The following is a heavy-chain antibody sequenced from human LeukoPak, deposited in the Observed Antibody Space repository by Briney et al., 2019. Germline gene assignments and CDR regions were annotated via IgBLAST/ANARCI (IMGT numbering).Heavy chain of an antibody. CDR3: ARGRVLGYCSSTSCYPHFDY. D-gene: IGHD2-2*01. J-gene: IGHJ4*02. V-gene: IGHV1-18*01. Sequence: ASVEVSCKASGYTFTSYGISWVRQAPGQGLEWMGWISAYNGNTNYAQKLQGRVTMTTDTSTSTAYMELRSLRSDDTAVYYCARGRVLGYCSSTSCYPHFDYWGQGTLVTVSS. CDR1: GYTFTSYG. CDR2: ISAYNGNT.